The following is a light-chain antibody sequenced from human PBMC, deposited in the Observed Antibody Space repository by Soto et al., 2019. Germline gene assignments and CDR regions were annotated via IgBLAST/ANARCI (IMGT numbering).Light chain of an antibody. Sequence: EIVMTQSPATLSVSPGERATLSCRASQSISSNLAWYQQKPGQAPRLLSFGASTRATGIPARFSGSGSGTEFTLTISRLQSEDFAVYYCQQYNNWPPLTVGGGTQVESK. CDR1: QSISSN. CDR3: QQYNNWPPLT. V-gene: IGKV3-15*01. J-gene: IGKJ4*01. CDR2: GAS.